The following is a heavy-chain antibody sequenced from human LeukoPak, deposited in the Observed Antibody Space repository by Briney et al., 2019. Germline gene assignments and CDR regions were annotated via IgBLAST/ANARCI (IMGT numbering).Heavy chain of an antibody. D-gene: IGHD6-13*01. CDR3: ARWAIAAAGAYYFDY. CDR1: GYTFTSYA. CDR2: INTNTGNP. Sequence: EASVKVSCKASGYTFTSYAMNWVRQAPGQGLEWMGWINTNTGNPTYAQGFTGRFVFSLDTSVSTAYLQISSLKAEDTAVYYCARWAIAAAGAYYFDYWGQGTLVTVSS. J-gene: IGHJ4*02. V-gene: IGHV7-4-1*02.